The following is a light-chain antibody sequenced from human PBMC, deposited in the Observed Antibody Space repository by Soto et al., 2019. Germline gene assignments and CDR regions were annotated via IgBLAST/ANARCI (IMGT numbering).Light chain of an antibody. V-gene: IGLV2-8*01. CDR2: EIN. CDR1: SGDITDNKY. Sequence: QSALTQPPSASGSPGQSVTISCTGASGDITDNKYVSWFQQHPGKAPKLLIYEINKRPSGVPHRFSGSKSGNTASLTVSGLQADDEADYYCNSYVGSNNYVFGTGTKLTVL. J-gene: IGLJ1*01. CDR3: NSYVGSNNYV.